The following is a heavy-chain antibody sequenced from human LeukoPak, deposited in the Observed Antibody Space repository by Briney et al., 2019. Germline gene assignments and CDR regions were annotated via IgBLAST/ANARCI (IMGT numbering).Heavy chain of an antibody. Sequence: GGSLRLSCAASGFTFSSYGMHWVRQAPGKGLQWVALISHDGSNKYYADSVRGRFTISRDNAKNSLYLQMNSLRAEDTAVYYCAREDIAVLGREEYYYYYMDVWGKGTTVTVSS. J-gene: IGHJ6*03. CDR2: ISHDGSNK. D-gene: IGHD6-19*01. CDR3: AREDIAVLGREEYYYYYMDV. V-gene: IGHV3-30*03. CDR1: GFTFSSYG.